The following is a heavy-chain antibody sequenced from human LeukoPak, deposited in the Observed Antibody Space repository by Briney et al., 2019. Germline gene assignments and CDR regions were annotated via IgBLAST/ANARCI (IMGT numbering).Heavy chain of an antibody. CDR1: GFSLSTSGVG. CDR3: AHKVMQMWLK. CDR2: IYWNDDK. V-gene: IGHV2-5*01. D-gene: IGHD3-16*01. J-gene: IGHJ4*02. Sequence: ESGPTLVKPPQTLTLTCTFSGFSLSTSGVGVGWIRQPPGKALGWLALIYWNDDKRYSPSLKSRLTITKDTSKNQVVLTLTNMDPVDTATYFCAHKVMQMWLKWGQGTLVTVSS.